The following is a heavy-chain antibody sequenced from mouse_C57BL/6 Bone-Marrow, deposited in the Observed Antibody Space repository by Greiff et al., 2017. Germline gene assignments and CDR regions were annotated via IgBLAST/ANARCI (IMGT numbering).Heavy chain of an antibody. Sequence: DVKLVESGPGLVKPSPSLSLTCSVTGYSITSGYYWNWIRQFPGNKLEWMGYISYDGSNNYNPSLKNRVSITRDTSKNTFFLKLNSLTTEDTATYYCARGHYEYAWFAYWGQGTLVTVSA. J-gene: IGHJ3*01. CDR1: GYSITSGYY. CDR3: ARGHYEYAWFAY. D-gene: IGHD2-4*01. CDR2: ISYDGSN. V-gene: IGHV3-6*01.